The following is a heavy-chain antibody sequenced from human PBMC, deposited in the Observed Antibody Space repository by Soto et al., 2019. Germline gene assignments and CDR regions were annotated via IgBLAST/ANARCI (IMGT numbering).Heavy chain of an antibody. CDR2: IYYSGST. Sequence: TLSLTWTVSGGSISSGDYYRSWIRQPPGKGLEWIGYIYYSGSTYYNPSLKSRVTISVDTSKNQFPLKLSSVTAADTAVYYCARVLSDWFDPWGQGTLVTVSS. J-gene: IGHJ5*02. CDR1: GGSISSGDYY. V-gene: IGHV4-30-4*01. CDR3: ARVLSDWFDP.